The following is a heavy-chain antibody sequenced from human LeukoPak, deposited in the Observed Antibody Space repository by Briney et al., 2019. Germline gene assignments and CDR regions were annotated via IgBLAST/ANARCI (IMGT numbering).Heavy chain of an antibody. CDR2: IHHSGST. CDR1: GVSIVSNYW. Sequence: SETLSLTCAVSGVSIVSNYWWNWVRQSPGKGLEWIGQIHHSGSTIYNPSLKSRVTISVDKSRSQLSLKVDSVTAADTAVYYCARGLRQWLGLIGYWGQGTLVTVSS. D-gene: IGHD6-19*01. V-gene: IGHV4-4*02. CDR3: ARGLRQWLGLIGY. J-gene: IGHJ4*02.